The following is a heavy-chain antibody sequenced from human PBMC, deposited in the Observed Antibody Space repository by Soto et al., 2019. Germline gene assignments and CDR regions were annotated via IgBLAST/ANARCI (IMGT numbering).Heavy chain of an antibody. CDR1: GSSIIDYY. J-gene: IGHJ5*02. CDR2: IHYSGSA. Sequence: TSETLSLTCTFSGSSIIDYYWTWIRQSAERGLEWIGYIHYSGSANYNPAVNSRLTMSVDRSKSQFSMKLDSVTAADTAVYYCERGVGGSGLNWFDPWRKGTLVTVSS. V-gene: IGHV4-59*01. D-gene: IGHD6-19*01. CDR3: ERGVGGSGLNWFDP.